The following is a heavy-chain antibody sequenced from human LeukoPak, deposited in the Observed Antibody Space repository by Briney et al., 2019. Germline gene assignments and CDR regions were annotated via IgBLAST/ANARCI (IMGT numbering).Heavy chain of an antibody. CDR3: ALCGGDCYSSEYFQH. CDR2: IYTSGST. J-gene: IGHJ1*01. D-gene: IGHD2-21*02. Sequence: PSETLSLTCTVSGGSISSGSYYWSWIRQPAGKGLEWIGRIYTSGSTNYNPSLKSRVTISVDTSKNQFSLKLSSVTAADTAVYYCALCGGDCYSSEYFQHWGQGTLVTVSS. V-gene: IGHV4-61*02. CDR1: GGSISSGSYY.